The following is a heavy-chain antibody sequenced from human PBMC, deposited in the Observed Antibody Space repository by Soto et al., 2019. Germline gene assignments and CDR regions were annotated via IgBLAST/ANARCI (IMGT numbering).Heavy chain of an antibody. D-gene: IGHD1-26*01. CDR3: ARDGGRHSGGIDY. CDR1: GGTFSSYS. J-gene: IGHJ4*02. V-gene: IGHV1-69*01. Sequence: QVQLVQSGAEVKKPGSSVKVSCKASGGTFSSYSINWVRQAPGQGLEWMGEIIPIFGTANYAQKFQGRVTITADESTSTAYMELSSLRAKDTAVYDCARDGGRHSGGIDYWGQGTLVTVSS. CDR2: IIPIFGTA.